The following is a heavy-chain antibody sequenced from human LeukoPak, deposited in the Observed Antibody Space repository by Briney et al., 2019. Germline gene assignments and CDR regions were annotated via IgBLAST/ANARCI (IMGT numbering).Heavy chain of an antibody. CDR3: ARDPGDTDWYNFDF. J-gene: IGHJ4*02. CDR1: GGSLSGHF. V-gene: IGHV4-59*11. Sequence: SDTLSLTCTVSGGSLSGHFWSWFRRPPGKGLENIGYIHSSGSTNYNPSYKSRVTVSLEMSKNQFSLSLSSVTAADTAVYYCARDPGDTDWYNFDFWGQRILVTVSS. CDR2: IHSSGST. D-gene: IGHD3-9*01.